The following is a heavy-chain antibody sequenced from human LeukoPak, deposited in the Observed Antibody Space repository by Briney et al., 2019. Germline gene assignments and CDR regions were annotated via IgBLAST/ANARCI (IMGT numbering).Heavy chain of an antibody. CDR1: GGSISSGGYY. V-gene: IGHV4-31*03. D-gene: IGHD5-18*01. CDR3: ARSVDTAMVADY. Sequence: SETLSLTCTVSGGSISSGGYYWSWIRQHPGKGLEWIGYIYYSGSTYYNPSLKSRVTISVDTSKNQFSLKLSSVTAADTAAYYCARSVDTAMVADYWDQGTLVTVSS. J-gene: IGHJ4*02. CDR2: IYYSGST.